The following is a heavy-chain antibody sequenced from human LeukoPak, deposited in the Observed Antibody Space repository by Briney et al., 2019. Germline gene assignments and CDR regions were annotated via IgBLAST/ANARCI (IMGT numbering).Heavy chain of an antibody. CDR2: IYTSGST. CDR1: GGSISSYY. J-gene: IGHJ4*02. CDR3: ARHQVSYSSSPFDY. D-gene: IGHD6-6*01. V-gene: IGHV4-4*09. Sequence: PSETLSLTCTVSGGSISSYYWSWIRQPPGKGLEWIGYIYTSGSTNYDPSLKSRVTISVDTSRNQFSLKLSSVTAADTAVYYCARHQVSYSSSPFDYWGQGTLVTVSS.